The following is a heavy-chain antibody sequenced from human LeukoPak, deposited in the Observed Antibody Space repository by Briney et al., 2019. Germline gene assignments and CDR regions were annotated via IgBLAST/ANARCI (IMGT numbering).Heavy chain of an antibody. J-gene: IGHJ4*02. V-gene: IGHV3-23*01. D-gene: IGHD6-13*01. CDR2: ISGSGDNT. CDR3: SRDGGNSWDY. CDR1: GFTFRTYA. Sequence: GGSLRLSCAASGFTFRTYAMSWVRQAPGKGLGWVSAISGSGDNTYYADSVKGRFTIFRDNSKNNVYLQMNSLRAEDTAVYYCSRDGGNSWDYWGQGTLVTVSS.